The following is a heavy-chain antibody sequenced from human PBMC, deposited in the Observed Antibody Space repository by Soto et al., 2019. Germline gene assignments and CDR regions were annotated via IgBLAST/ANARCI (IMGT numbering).Heavy chain of an antibody. J-gene: IGHJ4*02. D-gene: IGHD3-16*01. Sequence: GGSLRLSCAASGFTFSSYGMHWVRQAPGKGLEWVAFIWHDGGNKFYAESVKGRFTISRDNSKNTLYLQMTSLSAEDTAMYYCARDGDVNTGFGKDYWGQGTLVTVS. V-gene: IGHV3-33*01. CDR2: IWHDGGNK. CDR3: ARDGDVNTGFGKDY. CDR1: GFTFSSYG.